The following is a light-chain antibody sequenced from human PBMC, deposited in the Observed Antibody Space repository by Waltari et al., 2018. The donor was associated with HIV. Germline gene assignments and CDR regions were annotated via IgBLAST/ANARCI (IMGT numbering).Light chain of an antibody. Sequence: QSVLTQPPSVSGAPGQRVTISCTGSSSNIRAGYAVHWYQQLPGTAPKLLIYGNSNRPSGVPDRFSGSKSGTSASLAITGLQAEDEADYYCQSYDSSLSWVFGGGTKLTVL. CDR3: QSYDSSLSWV. J-gene: IGLJ3*02. CDR2: GNS. V-gene: IGLV1-40*01. CDR1: SSNIRAGYA.